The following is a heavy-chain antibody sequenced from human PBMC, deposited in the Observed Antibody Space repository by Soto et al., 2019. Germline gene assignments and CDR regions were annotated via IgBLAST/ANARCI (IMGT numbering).Heavy chain of an antibody. Sequence: QSGGSLRLSCAASGFTFSNYWMHWVRQAPGKGLVWVSRVNGDGSSTFYADSVKGRFTISRENAENTVFLQMNSLRAEDTAVYYCVRDNWNTVWGQGTMVTVSS. J-gene: IGHJ3*01. CDR1: GFTFSNYW. CDR3: VRDNWNTV. CDR2: VNGDGSST. V-gene: IGHV3-74*01. D-gene: IGHD1-20*01.